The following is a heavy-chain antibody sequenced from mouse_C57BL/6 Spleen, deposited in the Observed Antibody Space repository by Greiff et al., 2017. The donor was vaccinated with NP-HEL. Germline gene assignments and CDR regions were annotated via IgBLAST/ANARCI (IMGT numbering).Heavy chain of an antibody. CDR3: ARAWDGWYFDV. CDR2: ISDGGSYT. D-gene: IGHD4-1*01. V-gene: IGHV5-4*01. CDR1: GFTFSSYA. J-gene: IGHJ1*03. Sequence: DVHLVESGGGLVKPGGSLKLSCAASGFTFSSYAMSWVRQTPEKRLEWVATISDGGSYTYYPDNVKGRFTISRDNAKNNLYLQMSHLKSEDTAMYYCARAWDGWYFDVWGTGTTVTVSS.